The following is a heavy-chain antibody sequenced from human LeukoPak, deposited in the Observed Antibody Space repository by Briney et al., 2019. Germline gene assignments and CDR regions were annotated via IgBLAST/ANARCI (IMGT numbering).Heavy chain of an antibody. CDR3: AKDRGYYFDY. Sequence: GGSLTLSCAASGFTFSSYGMYWVRQAPGKGLEWVAFIRYDGSNKYHADSVKGRFTISRDNSKNTLYLQMNSLRVEDTAVYYCAKDRGYYFDYWGQGTLVTVSS. V-gene: IGHV3-30*02. D-gene: IGHD3-10*01. J-gene: IGHJ4*02. CDR2: IRYDGSNK. CDR1: GFTFSSYG.